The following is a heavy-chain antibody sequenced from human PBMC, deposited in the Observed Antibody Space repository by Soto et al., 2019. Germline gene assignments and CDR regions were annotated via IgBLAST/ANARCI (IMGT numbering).Heavy chain of an antibody. J-gene: IGHJ3*02. CDR3: AREAHFYGRSDVFDI. CDR2: ISSDSNYI. D-gene: IGHD3-10*02. Sequence: KAVGSLRLSCAASGFTFSIYSIAWVRQVPGKGLEWVSSISSDSNYIYYADSVKGRFTISRDNAKDSLYLQMNSLSAEDTAVYFCAREAHFYGRSDVFDIWGQGTMVTVSS. CDR1: GFTFSIYS. V-gene: IGHV3-21*01.